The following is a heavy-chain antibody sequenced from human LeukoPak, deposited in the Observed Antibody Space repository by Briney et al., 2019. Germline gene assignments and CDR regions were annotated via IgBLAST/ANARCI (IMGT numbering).Heavy chain of an antibody. J-gene: IGHJ4*02. Sequence: GPLRLSCAASGFTFSTFAMSWVRQDPGRGLEWVSSITGAGSTTYYPESVKGRFTISRDNSKNTLYLQMNSLRVEDTAVYFCVRDRNYFEALQRSYWGQGTLVTVSS. V-gene: IGHV3-23*01. CDR3: VRDRNYFEALQRSY. CDR2: ITGAGSTT. CDR1: GFTFSTFA. D-gene: IGHD1-7*01.